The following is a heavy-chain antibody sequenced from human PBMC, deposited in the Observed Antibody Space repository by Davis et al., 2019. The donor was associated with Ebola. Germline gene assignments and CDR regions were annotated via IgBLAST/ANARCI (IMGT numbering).Heavy chain of an antibody. D-gene: IGHD4-17*01. Sequence: GGSLRLSCTDSVITFSSYAMTWVRQAPGKGLEWVSAISGSGGSTYYADSVKGRFTISRDNSKKTLYLQMNSLKTEDTAVYYCTTEHGDYEEGLYYYYYGMDVWGKGTTVTVSS. J-gene: IGHJ6*04. V-gene: IGHV3-23*01. CDR1: VITFSSYA. CDR2: ISGSGGST. CDR3: TTEHGDYEEGLYYYYYGMDV.